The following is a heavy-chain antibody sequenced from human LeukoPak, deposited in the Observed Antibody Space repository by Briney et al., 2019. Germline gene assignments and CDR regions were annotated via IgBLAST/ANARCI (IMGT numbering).Heavy chain of an antibody. Sequence: SETLSLTCTVSGGSISSYYWSWIRQPPGKGLEWIGYIYYSGSTNYNPSLKSRVTISVDTSKNQFSLKLSSVTAADTAVYYCARALGFWSGYPFDYWGQGTLVTVSS. D-gene: IGHD3-3*01. CDR3: ARALGFWSGYPFDY. V-gene: IGHV4-59*01. CDR2: IYYSGST. CDR1: GGSISSYY. J-gene: IGHJ4*02.